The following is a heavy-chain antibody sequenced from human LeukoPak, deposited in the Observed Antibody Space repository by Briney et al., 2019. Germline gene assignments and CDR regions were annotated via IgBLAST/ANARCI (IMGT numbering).Heavy chain of an antibody. CDR1: GFTFSNYA. CDR3: ARGTTIYYYDSSGYYPHDY. Sequence: GGSLRLSCAASGFTFSNYAMSWVRQAPGKGLEWVSAIESSGSTYYADSVKGRFTISRDNAKNSLYLQMNSLRGEDTAVYYCARGTTIYYYDSSGYYPHDYWGQGTLVTVSS. V-gene: IGHV3-23*01. CDR2: IESSGST. D-gene: IGHD3-22*01. J-gene: IGHJ4*02.